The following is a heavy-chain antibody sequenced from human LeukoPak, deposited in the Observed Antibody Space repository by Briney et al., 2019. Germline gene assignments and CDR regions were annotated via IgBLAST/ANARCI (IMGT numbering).Heavy chain of an antibody. CDR1: GFTFGNYG. V-gene: IGHV3-20*04. CDR2: INWNGGST. Sequence: GGSLRLSCAASGFTFGNYGMSWVRQAPGKGLEWVSGINWNGGSTGYADSVEGRFTISRDNAKNSQYLQMNSLSVEDTALYYCARAQTYGDSRLLLDYWGQGTLVTVSS. J-gene: IGHJ4*02. CDR3: ARAQTYGDSRLLLDY. D-gene: IGHD4-17*01.